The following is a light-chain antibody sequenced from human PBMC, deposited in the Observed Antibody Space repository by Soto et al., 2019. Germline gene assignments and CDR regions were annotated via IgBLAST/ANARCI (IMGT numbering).Light chain of an antibody. J-gene: IGLJ1*01. CDR2: RDT. Sequence: SYDLTQPLSVSVALGQTARIACGGNNIGSKNVHWYQQKAGQAAVLVIYRDTQRPSGIPERFSGSNSGNTANLTISRAQAGDEADYYCPVWDSNTEVFGTGTKVTVL. CDR1: NIGSKN. V-gene: IGLV3-9*01. CDR3: PVWDSNTEV.